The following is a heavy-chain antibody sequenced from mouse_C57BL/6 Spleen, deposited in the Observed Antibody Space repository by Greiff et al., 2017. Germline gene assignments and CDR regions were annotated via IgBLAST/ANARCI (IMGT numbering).Heavy chain of an antibody. CDR1: GYTFTSYW. J-gene: IGHJ2*01. CDR2: IDPSDSYT. CDR3: ARSPRVRYFDY. Sequence: QVQLQQPGAELVMPGASVKLSCKASGYTFTSYWMHWVKQRPGQGLEWIGEIDPSDSYTNYNQKFKGKATLTVDKSSSTAYMQLSSLTTETSAVYYCARSPRVRYFDYWGQGTTLTVSS. V-gene: IGHV1-69*01.